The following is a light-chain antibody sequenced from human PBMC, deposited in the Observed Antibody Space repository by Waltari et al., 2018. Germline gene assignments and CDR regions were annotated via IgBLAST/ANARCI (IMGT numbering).Light chain of an antibody. Sequence: EIVLPQSLGPLSLSPVERATLSCRASQNVTSISLTWYQQKLGQAPRLLIYGTSSRATGIPDRFSGSGSGTDFTLTISRLEPEDFAVYYCQQYDGEVVTFGGGTKVEI. CDR2: GTS. CDR1: QNVTSIS. J-gene: IGKJ4*01. V-gene: IGKV3-20*01. CDR3: QQYDGEVVT.